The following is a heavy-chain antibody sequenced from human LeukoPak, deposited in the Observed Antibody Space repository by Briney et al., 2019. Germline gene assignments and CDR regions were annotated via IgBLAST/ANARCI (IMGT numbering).Heavy chain of an antibody. CDR2: ISSSSSTI. CDR1: GFTFSNYN. CDR3: AKDWNSITMINHHDY. D-gene: IGHD3-22*01. Sequence: GGSLRLSCAASGFTFSNYNMNWVREAPGKGLEWVSYISSSSSTIYYADSVKGRFTISRDNSKNTLYLQMNSLRAEDTAVYYCAKDWNSITMINHHDYWGQGTLVTVSS. J-gene: IGHJ4*02. V-gene: IGHV3-48*01.